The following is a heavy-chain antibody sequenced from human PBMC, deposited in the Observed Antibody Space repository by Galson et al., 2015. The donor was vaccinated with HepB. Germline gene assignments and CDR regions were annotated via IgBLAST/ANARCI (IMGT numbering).Heavy chain of an antibody. D-gene: IGHD3-10*01. CDR2: IRSKANSYAT. CDR3: TVPMVQGVSYVDY. Sequence: SLRLSCAASGFTFSGSAMHWVRQASGKGLEWVGRIRSKANSYATAYAASVKGRFTISRDDSKNTAYLQMNSLKTEDTAVYYCTVPMVQGVSYVDYWGQGTLVTVSS. CDR1: GFTFSGSA. V-gene: IGHV3-73*01. J-gene: IGHJ4*02.